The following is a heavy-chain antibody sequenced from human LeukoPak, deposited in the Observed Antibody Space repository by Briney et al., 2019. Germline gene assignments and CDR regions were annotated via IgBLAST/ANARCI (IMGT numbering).Heavy chain of an antibody. Sequence: PSETLSLTCTVSGGSISSSSYYWGWIRQPPGKGLEWIGSIYYSGSTYYNPSLKSRVTISVDTSKNQFSLKLSSVTAAGAAVYYCARGKYDFWSGYLYNYFDYWGQGTLVTVSS. D-gene: IGHD3-3*01. CDR1: GGSISSSSYY. CDR2: IYYSGST. V-gene: IGHV4-39*07. J-gene: IGHJ4*02. CDR3: ARGKYDFWSGYLYNYFDY.